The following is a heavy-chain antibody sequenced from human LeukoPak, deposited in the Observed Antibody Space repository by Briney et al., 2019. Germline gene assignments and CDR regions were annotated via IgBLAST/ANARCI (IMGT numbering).Heavy chain of an antibody. CDR3: VKDYPLGIWGYFDWSGMDV. V-gene: IGHV3-64D*06. D-gene: IGHD3-9*01. J-gene: IGHJ6*04. CDR1: GFTFSSYA. CDR2: ISSNGGST. Sequence: GGSLRLSCSASGFTFSSYAMHWVRQAPGKGPEYVSAISSNGGSTYYADSVKGRFTISRDNSKNTLYLQMSSLRAEDTAVYYCVKDYPLGIWGYFDWSGMDVWGKGTTVTVSS.